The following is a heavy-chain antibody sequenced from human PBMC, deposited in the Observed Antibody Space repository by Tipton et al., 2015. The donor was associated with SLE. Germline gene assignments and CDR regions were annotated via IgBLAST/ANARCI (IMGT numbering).Heavy chain of an antibody. CDR2: ISSSSYI. CDR3: ARDWGLLWFGESNFYYYYMDV. D-gene: IGHD3-10*01. CDR1: GFTFSSYN. V-gene: IGHV3-21*01. Sequence: SLRLSCAASGFTFSSYNMNWVRQAPGKGLEWVSSISSSSYIYYADSVKGRFTISRDNAKNSLYLQMHSLRAEDTAVYYCARDWGLLWFGESNFYYYYMDVWGKGTTVTVSS. J-gene: IGHJ6*03.